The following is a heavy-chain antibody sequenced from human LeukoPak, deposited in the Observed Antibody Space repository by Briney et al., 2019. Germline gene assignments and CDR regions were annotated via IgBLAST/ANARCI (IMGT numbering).Heavy chain of an antibody. D-gene: IGHD6-19*01. CDR1: GYTFTSYD. CDR3: ARALAVAGLSLDY. V-gene: IGHV1-8*01. J-gene: IGHJ4*02. CDR2: MNPNSGNT. Sequence: ASVKVSCKASGYTFTSYDINWVRQATGQGLEWMGWMNPNSGNTGYSQKFQGRVTMTRNTSITTAYMELSSLRSEDTAVYFCARALAVAGLSLDYWGQGTLVTVSS.